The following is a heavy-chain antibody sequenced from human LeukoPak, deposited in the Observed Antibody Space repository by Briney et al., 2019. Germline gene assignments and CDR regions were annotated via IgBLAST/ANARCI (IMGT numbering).Heavy chain of an antibody. CDR1: GGSISSSSYY. J-gene: IGHJ4*02. V-gene: IGHV4-39*01. D-gene: IGHD6-6*01. Sequence: PSETLSLTCTVSGGSISSSSYYWGWIRQPPGKGLEWIGSIYYSGSTYYNPSLKSRVTISVDTSKNQFSLKLSSVTAADTAVYYCARNSGIAARLGYYFDYWGQGTLVTVSS. CDR3: ARNSGIAARLGYYFDY. CDR2: IYYSGST.